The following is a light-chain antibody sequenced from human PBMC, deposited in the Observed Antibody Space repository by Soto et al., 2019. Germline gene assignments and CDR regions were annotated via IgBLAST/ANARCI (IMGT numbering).Light chain of an antibody. V-gene: IGLV2-8*01. CDR1: SSDVGAYNY. Sequence: QSALTQPPSASGSPGQSVTISCTGSSSDVGAYNYVSWYQQHPGKAPKLMIYEVTKRPSGVPDRFSGSKSGNTASLTVSGLQAEDAADYYCSSYAGSNNLPFGGGTKVTVL. CDR3: SSYAGSNNLP. CDR2: EVT. J-gene: IGLJ3*02.